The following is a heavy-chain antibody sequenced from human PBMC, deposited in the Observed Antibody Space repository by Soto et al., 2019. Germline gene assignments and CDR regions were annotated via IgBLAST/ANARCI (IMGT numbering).Heavy chain of an antibody. CDR2: ISSSSSTI. Sequence: EVQLVESGGGLVQPGGSLRLSCAASGFTFSSYSMNWVRQAPGKGLEWVSYISSSSSTIYYADSVKGRFTISRDNAKNSLYLQMNSLRAEDTAVYYCARAPTTLSNYFDYWGQGTLVTVSS. J-gene: IGHJ4*02. CDR1: GFTFSSYS. D-gene: IGHD1-7*01. CDR3: ARAPTTLSNYFDY. V-gene: IGHV3-48*01.